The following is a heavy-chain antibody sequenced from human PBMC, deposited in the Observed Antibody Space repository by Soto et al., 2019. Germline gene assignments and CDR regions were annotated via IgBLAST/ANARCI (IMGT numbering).Heavy chain of an antibody. CDR2: IWYDGSNK. CDR3: ARRNQYGFWSGTHPGIDV. D-gene: IGHD3-3*01. CDR1: GFTCSSYG. Sequence: VGSLRLSCAASGFTCSSYGMHWVRQAPGKGLEWVAVIWYDGSNKYYADSVKSRFTISRDNSKNTLYLQMNSLRAEDTAVYYCARRNQYGFWSGTHPGIDVPGQLNTVTV. J-gene: IGHJ6*02. V-gene: IGHV3-33*01.